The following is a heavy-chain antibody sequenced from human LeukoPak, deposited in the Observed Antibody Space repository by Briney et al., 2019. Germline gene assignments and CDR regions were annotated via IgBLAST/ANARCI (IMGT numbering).Heavy chain of an antibody. Sequence: RGSLRLSCAASGFTFSTYWMHWVRQAPGKGLVWVSHINSDGRSTNYADSVKGRFTISRDNAKNTLYLQLNSLRADDTAVYYCASLTFGVDNWFDPWGQGTLVTVSS. V-gene: IGHV3-74*01. J-gene: IGHJ5*02. CDR1: GFTFSTYW. CDR2: INSDGRST. CDR3: ASLTFGVDNWFDP. D-gene: IGHD2-8*01.